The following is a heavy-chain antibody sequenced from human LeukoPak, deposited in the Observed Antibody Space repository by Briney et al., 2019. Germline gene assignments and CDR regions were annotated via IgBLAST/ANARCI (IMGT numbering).Heavy chain of an antibody. D-gene: IGHD5-18*01. CDR2: VYSSGST. CDR3: ARCDSVTALDY. V-gene: IGHV4-59*01. J-gene: IGHJ4*02. CDR1: GGSISSYY. Sequence: SETLSLTCTVSGGSISSYYRSWIRQPPGKRLEWIGYVYSSGSTNYNPSLKSRVTLSVDTSENQFSLKLSSVSAADTAVYYCARCDSVTALDYWGQGTLVTVSS.